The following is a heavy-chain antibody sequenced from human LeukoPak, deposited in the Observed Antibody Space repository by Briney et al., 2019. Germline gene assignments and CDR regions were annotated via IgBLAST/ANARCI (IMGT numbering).Heavy chain of an antibody. Sequence: GSLRLSCAASGFIFSSYSMNWVRQAPGKGLEWASSISSSSSYIYYADSVKGRFTTSRDNAKNSLYLQMNSLRAEDTAVYYCAREPYYGDYPRGQGTLVTVSS. J-gene: IGHJ4*02. CDR3: AREPYYGDYP. CDR2: ISSSSSYI. V-gene: IGHV3-21*01. CDR1: GFIFSSYS. D-gene: IGHD4-17*01.